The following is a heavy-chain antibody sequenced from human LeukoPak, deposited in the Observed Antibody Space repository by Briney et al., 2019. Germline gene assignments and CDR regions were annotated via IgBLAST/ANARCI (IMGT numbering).Heavy chain of an antibody. D-gene: IGHD2-2*01. J-gene: IGHJ4*02. CDR3: AREISSTSIRGFDY. Sequence: SETLSLTCTVSGGSISSYYWSWIRQPAGKGLEWIGRIYTSGSTNYNPSLKSRVTMSVDTSKNQFSLKLSSVTAANTAVYYCAREISSTSIRGFDYWGQGTLVTVSS. CDR2: IYTSGST. CDR1: GGSISSYY. V-gene: IGHV4-4*07.